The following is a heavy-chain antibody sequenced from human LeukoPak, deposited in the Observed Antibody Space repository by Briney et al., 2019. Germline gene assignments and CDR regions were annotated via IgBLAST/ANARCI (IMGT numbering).Heavy chain of an antibody. D-gene: IGHD6-19*01. V-gene: IGHV3-48*03. CDR1: GFTFSSYE. J-gene: IGHJ5*02. CDR2: ISSSGSSI. CDR3: ARDSSGWYHWLDP. Sequence: GGSLRLSCAASGFTFSSYEMNWVRQAPGKGLEWVSYISSSGSSIYYADSVKGRFTISRDNAKNSLYLQMSSLRAEDTAVYYCARDSSGWYHWLDPWGQGTLVTVSS.